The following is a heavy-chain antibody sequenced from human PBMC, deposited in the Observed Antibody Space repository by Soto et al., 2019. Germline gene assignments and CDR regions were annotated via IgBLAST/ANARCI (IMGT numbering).Heavy chain of an antibody. D-gene: IGHD3-9*01. V-gene: IGHV5-10-1*01. CDR1: GYSFTSYW. CDR2: IDPSDSYT. J-gene: IGHJ6*02. CDR3: ARNLQHFDWLLGHYYYYGMDV. Sequence: GESLKISCKGSGYSFTSYWISWVRQMPGKGLEWMGRIDPSDSYTNYSPSFQGHVTISADKSISTAYLQWSSLKASDTAMYYCARNLQHFDWLLGHYYYYGMDVWGQGTTVTVSS.